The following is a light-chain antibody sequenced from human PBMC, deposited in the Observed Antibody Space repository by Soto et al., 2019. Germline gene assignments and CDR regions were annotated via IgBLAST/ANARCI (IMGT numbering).Light chain of an antibody. CDR3: QQYQIYSET. V-gene: IGKV1-5*01. J-gene: IGKJ1*01. CDR1: QSVSTR. Sequence: DIQMTQSPSTLSASVGDRVTITCRASQSVSTRLAWYQQKPGKAPKLLIYDASSLQTGVPSRFSGSGSGAEFTLTTSTLQPDDFATYYCQQYQIYSETFGQGPKVKIK. CDR2: DAS.